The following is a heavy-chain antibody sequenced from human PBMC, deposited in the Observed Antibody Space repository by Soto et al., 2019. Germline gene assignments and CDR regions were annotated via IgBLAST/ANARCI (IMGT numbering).Heavy chain of an antibody. J-gene: IGHJ6*02. CDR3: ARAGFGPHYYYGMDV. CDR2: IYYSGST. Sequence: QVQLQESGPGLVKPSETLSLTCTVSGGSISSYYWSWIRQPPGKGLEWIGYIYYSGSTNYNPSLNSRVTISVDTSKNQFSLKLSSVTAADTAVYYCARAGFGPHYYYGMDVWGQGTTVTVSS. V-gene: IGHV4-59*01. CDR1: GGSISSYY. D-gene: IGHD3-10*01.